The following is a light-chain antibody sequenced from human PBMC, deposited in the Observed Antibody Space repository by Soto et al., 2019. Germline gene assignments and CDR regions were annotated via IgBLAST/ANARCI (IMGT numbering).Light chain of an antibody. CDR3: QQYDSSPWT. V-gene: IGKV3-20*01. CDR1: QSVSSSY. J-gene: IGKJ1*01. Sequence: EMVMTQAPATLAVASGERATLSCRCSQSVSSSYLAWYQQTPGQAPRLLVYDTSYRATGVPDRFSGSGSGTDFTLTISRLEPEDSAVYYCQQYDSSPWTFGQGTKVDIK. CDR2: DTS.